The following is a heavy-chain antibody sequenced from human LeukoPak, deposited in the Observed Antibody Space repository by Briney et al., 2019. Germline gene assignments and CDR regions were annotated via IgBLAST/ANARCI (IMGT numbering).Heavy chain of an antibody. V-gene: IGHV3-20*04. CDR3: ARGTLKAAATDFDY. J-gene: IGHJ4*02. Sequence: GGSLRLSCAASGFTFDDYGMSWVRQAPGKGLEWVSGINWNGGSTGYADSVKGRFTISRDNAKNSLYLQMNSLRVEDTALYYCARGTLKAAATDFDYWGQGTLVTVSS. D-gene: IGHD6-13*01. CDR2: INWNGGST. CDR1: GFTFDDYG.